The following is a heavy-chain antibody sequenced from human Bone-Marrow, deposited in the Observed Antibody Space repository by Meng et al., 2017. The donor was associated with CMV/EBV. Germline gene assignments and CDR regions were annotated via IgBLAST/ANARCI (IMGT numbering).Heavy chain of an antibody. Sequence: FTFTSYGISWVRQAPGQGLEWMGWISAYNGNTNYAQKLRGRVTMTTDTSTSTAYMELRSLRSDDTAVYYCARGDGYSSSWQQGWFDPWGQGTLVTVSS. CDR3: ARGDGYSSSWQQGWFDP. J-gene: IGHJ5*02. V-gene: IGHV1-18*01. CDR2: ISAYNGNT. CDR1: FTFTSYG. D-gene: IGHD6-13*01.